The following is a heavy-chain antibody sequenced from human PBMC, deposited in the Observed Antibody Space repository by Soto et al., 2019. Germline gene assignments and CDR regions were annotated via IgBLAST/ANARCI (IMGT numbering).Heavy chain of an antibody. J-gene: IGHJ6*02. CDR3: ARDSTLRYGMDV. CDR2: IYYSGST. D-gene: IGHD3-3*02. CDR1: GGSISSYY. V-gene: IGHV4-59*01. Sequence: PSETLSLTCTVSGGSISSYYWSWIRQPPGKGLEWIGYIYYSGSTNYNPSLKSRVNISVDTSKNQFSLKLSSVTAADTAVYYCARDSTLRYGMDVWGQGTTVTVSS.